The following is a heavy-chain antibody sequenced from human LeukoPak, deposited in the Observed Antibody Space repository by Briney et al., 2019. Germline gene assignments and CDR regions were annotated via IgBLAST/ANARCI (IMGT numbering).Heavy chain of an antibody. D-gene: IGHD6-19*01. Sequence: GASVKVSCKASGYTFTSYGISWVRQAPGQGLEWMGWINPNSGGTNYAQKFQGRVTMTRDTSISTAYMELSRLRSDDTAVYYCARDLIAVAGTLFYWGQGTLVTVSS. V-gene: IGHV1-2*02. CDR3: ARDLIAVAGTLFY. CDR2: INPNSGGT. J-gene: IGHJ4*02. CDR1: GYTFTSYG.